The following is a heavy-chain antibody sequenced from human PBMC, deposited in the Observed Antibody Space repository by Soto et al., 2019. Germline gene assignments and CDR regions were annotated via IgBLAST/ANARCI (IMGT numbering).Heavy chain of an antibody. J-gene: IGHJ3*02. V-gene: IGHV3-66*01. D-gene: IGHD4-17*01. Sequence: GGSLRLSCAASGFTVSSNYMSWVRQAPGKGLEWVSVIYSGGSTYYADSVKGRFTISRDNSKNTLYLQMNSLRAEDTAVYYCARVGGTVTKPTDAFDIWGQGTMVTVSS. CDR2: IYSGGST. CDR1: GFTVSSNY. CDR3: ARVGGTVTKPTDAFDI.